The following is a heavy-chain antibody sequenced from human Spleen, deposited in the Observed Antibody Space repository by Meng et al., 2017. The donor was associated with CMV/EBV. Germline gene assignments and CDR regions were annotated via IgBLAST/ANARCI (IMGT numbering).Heavy chain of an antibody. CDR1: GFTFRNYW. Sequence: GESLKISCAVSGFTFRNYWMTWVRQAPGKGLEWVANINEDGGEKNYVESVKGRFTVSRDNAKNSLRLQMNSLRVEDTAVYYCVKLFDFWGQGALVTVSS. CDR2: INEDGGEK. V-gene: IGHV3-7*01. CDR3: VKLFDF. J-gene: IGHJ4*02.